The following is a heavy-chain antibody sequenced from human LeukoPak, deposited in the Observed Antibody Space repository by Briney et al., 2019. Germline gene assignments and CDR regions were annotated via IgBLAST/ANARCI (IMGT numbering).Heavy chain of an antibody. CDR2: INETGGTT. CDR1: GFTFSTYA. V-gene: IGHV3-23*01. CDR3: ARQWLVNG. Sequence: GGSLRLTCAASGFTFSTYAMNWVRQAPGKGLEWVSSINETGGTTDYADSVKGRFTISRDNSKNTLYLQMNSLRAEDTAVYYCARQWLVNGWGQGTLVTVSS. J-gene: IGHJ4*02. D-gene: IGHD6-19*01.